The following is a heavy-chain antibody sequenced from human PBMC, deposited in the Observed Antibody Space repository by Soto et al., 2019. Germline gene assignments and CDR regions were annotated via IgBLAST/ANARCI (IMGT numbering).Heavy chain of an antibody. J-gene: IGHJ4*02. CDR1: GFTFSSYA. CDR3: AKDFFRYSSGWYSDN. CDR2: ISGSGGST. Sequence: GGSLRLSCAASGFTFSSYAMSWVRQAPGKGLEWVSAISGSGGSTYYADSVKGRFTIARDNSKNTLYLQMNSLRAEDTAIYFCAKDFFRYSSGWYSDNWGQGTRVTASS. D-gene: IGHD6-19*01. V-gene: IGHV3-23*01.